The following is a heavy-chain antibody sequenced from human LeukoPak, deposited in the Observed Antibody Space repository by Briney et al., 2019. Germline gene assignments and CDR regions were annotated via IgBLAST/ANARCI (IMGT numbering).Heavy chain of an antibody. CDR1: GFTVSSNY. CDR2: IYSGGST. Sequence: GGSLRLSCAASGFTVSSNYMSWVRQAQGKGLEWVSVIYSGGSTYYADSVKGRFTISRDNSKNTLYLQMNSLRAEDTAVYYCARVVPAYFDYWGQGTLVTVSS. V-gene: IGHV3-53*01. D-gene: IGHD2-2*01. CDR3: ARVVPAYFDY. J-gene: IGHJ4*02.